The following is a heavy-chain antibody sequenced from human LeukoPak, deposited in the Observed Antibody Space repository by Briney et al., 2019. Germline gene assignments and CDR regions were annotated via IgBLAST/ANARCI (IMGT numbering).Heavy chain of an antibody. CDR3: ARDQGGSSWYGFDY. J-gene: IGHJ4*02. V-gene: IGHV3-74*01. CDR1: GFTFSSYW. Sequence: PGGSLRLSCAASGFTFSSYWMHWVRQAPGKGLVWVSRINSDGSSTSYADSVKDRFTISRDNAKNTLYLQMNSLRAEDTAVYYCARDQGGSSWYGFDYWGQGTLVTVSS. CDR2: INSDGSST. D-gene: IGHD6-13*01.